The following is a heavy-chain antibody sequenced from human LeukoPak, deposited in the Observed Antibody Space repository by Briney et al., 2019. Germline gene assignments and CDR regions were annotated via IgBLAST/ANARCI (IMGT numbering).Heavy chain of an antibody. V-gene: IGHV1-69*13. CDR3: AREVEEYCSGGSCYGAHY. CDR1: GRTFSSYA. CDR2: IIPIFGTA. Sequence: GASVKVSCKASGRTFSSYAISWVRQAPGQGLEWMGGIIPIFGTANYAQKLQGRVTITADESTSTAYMELSSLRSEDTAVYYCAREVEEYCSGGSCYGAHYWGQGTLVTVSS. J-gene: IGHJ4*02. D-gene: IGHD2-15*01.